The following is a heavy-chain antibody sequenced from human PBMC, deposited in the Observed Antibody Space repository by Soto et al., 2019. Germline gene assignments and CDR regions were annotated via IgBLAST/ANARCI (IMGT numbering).Heavy chain of an antibody. Sequence: SGPTLVNPTQPLTLTFTFSGFSLSTSGMCVSWIRPPPGKALEWLALIDWDDDNYYTTSLKTXITISKDTSKNHVVLTMTNMDPVDTATYYCARTQFMYYYDSPIYAFDIWGQGTMVTVSS. V-gene: IGHV2-70*01. D-gene: IGHD3-22*01. CDR1: GFSLSTSGMC. J-gene: IGHJ3*02. CDR3: ARTQFMYYYDSPIYAFDI. CDR2: IDWDDDN.